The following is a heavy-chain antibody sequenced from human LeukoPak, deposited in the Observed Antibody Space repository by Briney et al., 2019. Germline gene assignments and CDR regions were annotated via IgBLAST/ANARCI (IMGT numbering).Heavy chain of an antibody. Sequence: SETLSLTCAVYGGSFSGYYWSWIRQPPGKGLEWIGEINHSGSTNYNPSLKSRVTISVDTSKNQFSLKLSSVTAADTAVYYCARERTSPIAATDYWGQGTLVTVSS. CDR2: INHSGST. CDR1: GGSFSGYY. J-gene: IGHJ4*02. D-gene: IGHD6-25*01. V-gene: IGHV4-34*01. CDR3: ARERTSPIAATDY.